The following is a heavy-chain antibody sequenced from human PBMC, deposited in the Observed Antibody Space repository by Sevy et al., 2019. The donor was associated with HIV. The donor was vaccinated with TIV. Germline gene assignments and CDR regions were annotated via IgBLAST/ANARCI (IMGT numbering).Heavy chain of an antibody. V-gene: IGHV1-69*13. CDR3: ARGGGNGWYYFDY. CDR2: IIPILGTV. CDR1: GGTFSSYG. Sequence: ASVKVSCKASGGTFSSYGISWVRQAPGQGLEWMGGIIPILGTVNYGQNFQGRVTITADESTKTAYMELSSLRSEDTAVYYCARGGGNGWYYFDYWGQQTLVTVSS. J-gene: IGHJ4*02. D-gene: IGHD6-19*01.